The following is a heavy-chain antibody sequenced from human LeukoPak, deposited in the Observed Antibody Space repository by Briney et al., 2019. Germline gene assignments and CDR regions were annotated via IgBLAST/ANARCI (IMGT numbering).Heavy chain of an antibody. CDR3: ARDPYSGGYGDYYYYYMDL. CDR1: GFTFSSYS. V-gene: IGHV3-21*01. J-gene: IGHJ6*03. D-gene: IGHD1-26*01. CDR2: ISSSSSYI. Sequence: GGSLRLSCAASGFTFSSYSMNWVRQAPGKGLEWVSSISSSSSYIYYADSVKGRFTISRDNAKNSLCLQMNSLRAEDTAVYYCARDPYSGGYGDYYYYYMDLWGQGTTVTISS.